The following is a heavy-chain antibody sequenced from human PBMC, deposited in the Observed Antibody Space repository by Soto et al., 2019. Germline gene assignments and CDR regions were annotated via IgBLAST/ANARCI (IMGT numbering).Heavy chain of an antibody. Sequence: GESLKISCKGSGYSFTSYWISWVRQMPGKGLEWMGRIDPSDSYTNYSPSFQGHVTISADKSISTAYLQWSSLKASDTAMYYCARHDHDILTGVYYGMDVWGQGTTVTVSS. D-gene: IGHD3-9*01. CDR3: ARHDHDILTGVYYGMDV. J-gene: IGHJ6*02. CDR1: GYSFTSYW. V-gene: IGHV5-10-1*01. CDR2: IDPSDSYT.